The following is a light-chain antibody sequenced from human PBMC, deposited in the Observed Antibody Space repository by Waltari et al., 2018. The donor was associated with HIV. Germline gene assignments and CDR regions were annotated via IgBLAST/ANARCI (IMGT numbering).Light chain of an antibody. V-gene: IGKV3-15*01. CDR3: QQYINWPPWS. J-gene: IGKJ1*01. Sequence: IVMTQSPATMSVSPGERVTLSCRASQSVGSNLAWYQQKPGRAPSLLVYSASTRATGITARFSGSGSGTEFTLTISSLQSEDFAVYYCQQYINWPPWSFGQGTKVEIK. CDR1: QSVGSN. CDR2: SAS.